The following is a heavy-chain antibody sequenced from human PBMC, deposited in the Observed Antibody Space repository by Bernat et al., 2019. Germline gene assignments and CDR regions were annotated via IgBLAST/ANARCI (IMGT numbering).Heavy chain of an antibody. V-gene: IGHV3-23*01. CDR3: AKEKGSGSGSDY. J-gene: IGHJ4*02. Sequence: EVQLLESGGGLMQPGGSLRLSCAASGFTFKSYNMCWIRQAPGKGLDWVSTINDRGSNTYYADSVKGRFTISRDDSRNTLYLQMNSLRAEDTAIYYCAKEKGSGSGSDYWGQGTLVTVSS. D-gene: IGHD3-10*01. CDR2: INDRGSNT. CDR1: GFTFKSYN.